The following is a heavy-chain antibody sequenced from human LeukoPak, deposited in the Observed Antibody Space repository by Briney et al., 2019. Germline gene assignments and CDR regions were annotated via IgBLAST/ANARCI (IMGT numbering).Heavy chain of an antibody. CDR3: ARDEVPTETNWFDP. V-gene: IGHV3-21*01. CDR1: GFTFSSYS. J-gene: IGHJ5*02. CDR2: ISSSSSYI. Sequence: GGSLRLSCAASGFTFSSYSMTWVRQAPGKGLEWVSSISSSSSYIYYADSVKGRFTISRDNAKNSLYLQMNSLRAEDTAVYYCARDEVPTETNWFDPWGQGTLVTVSS.